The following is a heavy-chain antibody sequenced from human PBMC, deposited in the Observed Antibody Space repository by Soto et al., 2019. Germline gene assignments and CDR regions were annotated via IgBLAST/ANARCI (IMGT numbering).Heavy chain of an antibody. CDR3: ARDPAP. Sequence: QVQLQEAGPGLVKAAQTLSLTCTVSCGSISSGGYYWSWIRQHPGKGLEWIGYIYHSGSTYYNPSLKSRVTISADTAKNQFSLQLSSVTAADTAVYYCARDPAPWGQGTLVTVSS. J-gene: IGHJ5*02. CDR1: CGSISSGGYY. CDR2: IYHSGST. V-gene: IGHV4-31*03.